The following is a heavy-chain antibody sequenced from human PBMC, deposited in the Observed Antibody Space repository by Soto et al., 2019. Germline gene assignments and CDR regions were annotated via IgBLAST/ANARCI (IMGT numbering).Heavy chain of an antibody. V-gene: IGHV1-3*01. CDR1: GYTFTSHA. J-gene: IGHJ5*02. Sequence: QVQLVQSGAELKKPGASVKVSCKASGYTFTSHAMHWVRQAPGQRLEWMGWINAGNGNTIYSQKFQGRVTITRDTSASTAYMELSSLRSEDTAVYYCARDSYHYDSSRYHSWFDPWGQGTLVTVSS. D-gene: IGHD3-22*01. CDR3: ARDSYHYDSSRYHSWFDP. CDR2: INAGNGNT.